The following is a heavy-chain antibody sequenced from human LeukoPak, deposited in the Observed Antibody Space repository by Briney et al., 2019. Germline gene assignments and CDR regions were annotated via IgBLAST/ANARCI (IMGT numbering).Heavy chain of an antibody. CDR3: ARDQAYSSGWYGWFDP. D-gene: IGHD6-19*01. J-gene: IGHJ5*02. Sequence: GASVKVSCKASGYTFTGYYMHWVRQAPGQGLEWMGIINPSGGSTSYAQKFQGRVTMTRDTSTSTVYMELSSLRSEDTAVYYCARDQAYSSGWYGWFDPWGQGTLVTVSS. CDR1: GYTFTGYY. V-gene: IGHV1-46*01. CDR2: INPSGGST.